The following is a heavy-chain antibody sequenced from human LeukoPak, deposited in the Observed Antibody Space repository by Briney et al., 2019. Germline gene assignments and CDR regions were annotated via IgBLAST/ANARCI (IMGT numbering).Heavy chain of an antibody. J-gene: IGHJ3*01. V-gene: IGHV3-21*01. CDR2: ISSSSSYI. CDR3: ARESTKYGAYVSGFDF. D-gene: IGHD4-17*01. CDR1: GFTFSRYS. Sequence: GGSLRLSCAASGFTFSRYSMNWVRQAPGKGLEWVSSISSSSSYIYYADSLKGRFTISRDNAKNSLYLQMNSLRAEDTAVYYCARESTKYGAYVSGFDFWGQGTMVTVSS.